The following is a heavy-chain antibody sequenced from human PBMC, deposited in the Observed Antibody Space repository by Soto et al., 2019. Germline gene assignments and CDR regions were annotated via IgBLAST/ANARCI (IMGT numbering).Heavy chain of an antibody. CDR3: ARDREFHCSGGSCYSGYYYGMDV. CDR2: IYYSGST. CDR1: GGSISSGGYY. Sequence: PSETLSLTCTVSGGSISSGGYYWSWIRQHPGKGLEWIGYIYYSGSTYYNPSPKSRVTISVDTSKNQFSLELSSVTAADTAVYYCARDREFHCSGGSCYSGYYYGMDVWGQGTTVTVSS. J-gene: IGHJ6*02. D-gene: IGHD2-15*01. V-gene: IGHV4-31*03.